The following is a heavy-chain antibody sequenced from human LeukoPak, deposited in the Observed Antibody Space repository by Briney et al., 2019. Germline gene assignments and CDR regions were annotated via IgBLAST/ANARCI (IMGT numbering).Heavy chain of an antibody. CDR2: IWYDGSNK. V-gene: IGHV3-33*01. Sequence: GGSLRLSCAASGFTFSTYVIHWVRQAPGKGLEWVAVIWYDGSNKYYADSVKGRFTISRDNSKNTLYLQMNSLRAEDTAVYYCARVDRHSTSTFDYWGQGTLVTVSS. J-gene: IGHJ4*02. CDR3: ARVDRHSTSTFDY. CDR1: GFTFSTYV. D-gene: IGHD2-15*01.